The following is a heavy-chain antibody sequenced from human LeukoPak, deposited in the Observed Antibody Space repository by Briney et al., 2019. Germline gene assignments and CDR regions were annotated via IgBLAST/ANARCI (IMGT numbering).Heavy chain of an antibody. V-gene: IGHV1-2*02. CDR2: INPNSGAT. CDR1: GYTFTGYS. CDR3: ATSGSYRIIDY. D-gene: IGHD1-26*01. J-gene: IGHJ4*02. Sequence: ASVKVSCKASGYTFTGYSMHWVRQAPGQGLEWMGWINPNSGATNYAQKFQGRVTMTRDTSISTAYMELSRLRPDDTAVYYCATSGSYRIIDYWGQGTLVTVSS.